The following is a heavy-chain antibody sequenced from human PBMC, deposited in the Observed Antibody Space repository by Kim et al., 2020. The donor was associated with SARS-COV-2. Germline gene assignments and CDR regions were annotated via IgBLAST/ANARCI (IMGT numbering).Heavy chain of an antibody. D-gene: IGHD3-10*01. V-gene: IGHV1-24*01. CDR1: GYTLTELS. Sequence: ASVKVSCKVSGYTLTELSMHWVRQAPGKGLEWMGGFDPEDGETIYAQKFQGRVTMTEDTSTDTAYMELSSLRSEDTAVYYCPTDKTPYYYGSGSYSDWGQGTLVTVSS. J-gene: IGHJ4*02. CDR3: PTDKTPYYYGSGSYSD. CDR2: FDPEDGET.